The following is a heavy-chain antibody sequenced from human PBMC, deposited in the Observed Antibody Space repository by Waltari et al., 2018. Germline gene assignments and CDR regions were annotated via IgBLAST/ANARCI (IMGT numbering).Heavy chain of an antibody. D-gene: IGHD3-22*01. CDR2: INSDGSGT. CDR3: AREPSPDSSGYFYYYMDV. J-gene: IGHJ6*03. CDR1: GFTFSRYW. Sequence: EVQLVESGGGLVQPGGSLRLSCAASGFTFSRYWMHWVRQAPGKGLVWVSRINSDGSGTIYADSVKGRFTISRDKAKNTLYLQLNSLRVEDTAVYYCAREPSPDSSGYFYYYMDVWGKGTTVTVSS. V-gene: IGHV3-74*01.